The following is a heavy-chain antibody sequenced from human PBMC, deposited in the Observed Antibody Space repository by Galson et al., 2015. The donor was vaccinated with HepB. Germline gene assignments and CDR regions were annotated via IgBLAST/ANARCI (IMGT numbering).Heavy chain of an antibody. CDR3: TRREREDNNGYYHWFDS. Sequence: SLRHSCAASGFTFNVSAILWARQASGEGLEGVRRSKSNANNYPTASDASGKGTFTISRDASKNTAYLQMNGLKIEDTAVYYCTRREREDNNGYYHWFDSWGQGTLVTVSS. CDR2: SKSNANNYPT. V-gene: IGHV3-73*01. J-gene: IGHJ5*01. CDR1: GFTFNVSA. D-gene: IGHD3-22*01.